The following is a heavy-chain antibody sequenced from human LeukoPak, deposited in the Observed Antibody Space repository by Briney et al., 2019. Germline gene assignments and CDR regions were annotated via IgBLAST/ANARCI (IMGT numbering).Heavy chain of an antibody. CDR1: GGSFSGYY. V-gene: IGHV4-34*01. J-gene: IGHJ4*02. CDR2: INHSGST. D-gene: IGHD3-3*01. CDR3: ARGRSKPHYDFWSGYSYYFDY. Sequence: SETLSLTCAVYGGSFSGYYWSWIRQPPGKGLEWIGEINHSGSTNYNPSLKSRVTISVDTSKNQLSLKLSSVTAADTAVYYCARGRSKPHYDFWSGYSYYFDYWGQGTLVTVSS.